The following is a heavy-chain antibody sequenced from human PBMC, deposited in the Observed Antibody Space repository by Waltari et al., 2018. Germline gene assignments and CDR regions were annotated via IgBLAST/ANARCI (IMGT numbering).Heavy chain of an antibody. CDR1: GYTFTSYA. J-gene: IGHJ3*02. CDR2: ISGSGGST. Sequence: VQLVQSGSELKKPGASVKVSCKASGYTFTSYAMNWVRQAPGKGLEWVSAISGSGGSTYYADSVKGRFTISRDNPKNTLYLQMNSLRAEDTAVYYCAKDGGLAIFGAQFAFDIWGQGTMVTVSS. V-gene: IGHV3-23*04. D-gene: IGHD3-3*01. CDR3: AKDGGLAIFGAQFAFDI.